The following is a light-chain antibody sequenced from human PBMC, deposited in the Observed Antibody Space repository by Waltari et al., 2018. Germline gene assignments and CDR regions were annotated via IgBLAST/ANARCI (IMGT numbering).Light chain of an antibody. CDR3: QQGDGNPRT. Sequence: DIQMSQSPSSLSASVGDRVTITCRASQGVSSYLNWYQQKPGKAPRLLIYYASDLASGVPSRFSGSGSGTEFTLTISSLQPEDFATYYCQQGDGNPRTFGQGTKVEIK. CDR2: YAS. V-gene: IGKV1-39*01. CDR1: QGVSSY. J-gene: IGKJ1*01.